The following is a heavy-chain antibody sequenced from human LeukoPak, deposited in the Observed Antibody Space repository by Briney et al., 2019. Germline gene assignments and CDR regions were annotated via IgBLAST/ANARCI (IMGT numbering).Heavy chain of an antibody. CDR2: INHSGST. CDR3: ARSEEGYYYYGMEV. Sequence: PSETLSLTCAVYGGSFSGYYWSWIRQPPGKGLEWIGEINHSGSTNYNPSLKSRVTISVDMSKNQFSLKLSSLTAANTGVYYCARSEEGYYYYGMEVWGQGTTVTVSS. J-gene: IGHJ6*02. CDR1: GGSFSGYY. D-gene: IGHD1-14*01. V-gene: IGHV4-34*01.